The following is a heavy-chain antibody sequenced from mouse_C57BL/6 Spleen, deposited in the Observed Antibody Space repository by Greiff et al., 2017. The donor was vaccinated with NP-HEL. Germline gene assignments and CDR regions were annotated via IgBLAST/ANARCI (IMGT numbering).Heavy chain of an antibody. Sequence: VKLVESGPELVKPGASVKISCKASGYAFSSSWMNWVKQRPGKGLEWIGRIYPGDGDTNYNGKFKGKATLTADKSSSTAYMQLSSLTSEDSAVYFCARERDGFYAMDYWGQGTSVTVSS. D-gene: IGHD2-3*01. V-gene: IGHV1-82*01. J-gene: IGHJ4*01. CDR2: IYPGDGDT. CDR3: ARERDGFYAMDY. CDR1: GYAFSSSW.